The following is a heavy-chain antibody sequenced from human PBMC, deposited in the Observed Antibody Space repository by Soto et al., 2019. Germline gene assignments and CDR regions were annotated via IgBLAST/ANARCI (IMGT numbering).Heavy chain of an antibody. CDR1: GYTFTSCY. D-gene: IGHD1-1*01. V-gene: IGHV1-46*03. J-gene: IGHJ6*03. CDR2: INPTDGSA. Sequence: QVQLVQSGAEVKKPGASVKVSCKASGYTFTSCYMHWVRQAPGQGLEWVGIINPTDGSATYAQRFRGRVTMTSDTATSTVYVELSSLRSDDTAVYFCARAGNAYYHYYMDVWGKGTTVTVSS. CDR3: ARAGNAYYHYYMDV.